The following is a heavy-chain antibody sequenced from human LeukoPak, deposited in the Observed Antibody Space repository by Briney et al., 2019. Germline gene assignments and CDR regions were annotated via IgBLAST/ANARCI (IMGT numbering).Heavy chain of an antibody. D-gene: IGHD5-24*01. CDR2: IYYSGST. CDR3: ARVGLQALDY. CDR1: GGSISTYY. V-gene: IGHV4-59*01. Sequence: SETLSLTCTVSGGSISTYYWSWIRQPPGQGLEWIGYIYYSGSTNYNPSLKSRVTISVDTSKNQFSLKLSSVTAADTAVYYCARVGLQALDYWGQGTLVTVSS. J-gene: IGHJ4*02.